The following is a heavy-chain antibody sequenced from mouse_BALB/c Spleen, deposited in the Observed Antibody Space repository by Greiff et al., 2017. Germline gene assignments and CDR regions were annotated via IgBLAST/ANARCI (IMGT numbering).Heavy chain of an antibody. CDR1: GYTFTSYW. CDR3: ARSYYRYAMDY. D-gene: IGHD2-14*01. J-gene: IGHJ4*01. V-gene: IGHV1S81*02. Sequence: QVQLQQPGAELVKPGASVKLSCKASGYTFTSYWMQWVKQRPGQGLEWIGEINPSNGRTNYNEKFKSKATLTVDKSSSTAYMQLSSLTSEDSAVYYCARSYYRYAMDYWGQGTSVTVSS. CDR2: INPSNGRT.